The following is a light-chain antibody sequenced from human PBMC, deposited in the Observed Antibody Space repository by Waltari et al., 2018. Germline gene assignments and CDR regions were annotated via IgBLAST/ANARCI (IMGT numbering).Light chain of an antibody. CDR1: CGISIYA. J-gene: IGLJ2*01. V-gene: IGLV4-69*01. CDR2: LNSDGSH. CDR3: QTWDTDIHVV. Sequence: QLVLTQSPSASASLGASVTLTCTLICGISIYAIAWHQQQPKKGPRYLMKLNSDGSHTKGDGIPDRFSGSSSGAERFLTISSLQSEDEGDYYCQTWDTDIHVVFGGGTKLIVL.